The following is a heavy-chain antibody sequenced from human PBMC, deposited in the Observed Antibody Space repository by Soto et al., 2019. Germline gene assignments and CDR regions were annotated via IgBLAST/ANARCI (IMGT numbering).Heavy chain of an antibody. Sequence: SETLSLTCTVSGGSISSYYWSWIRQPPGKGLEWIGYIYYSGSTNYNPSLKSRVTISIDTSKNQFSLKLSSVTAADTAVYYCARTSHAVPGIGWFDPWGQGTLVTVS. J-gene: IGHJ5*02. V-gene: IGHV4-59*01. CDR2: IYYSGST. CDR3: ARTSHAVPGIGWFDP. CDR1: GGSISSYY. D-gene: IGHD6-19*01.